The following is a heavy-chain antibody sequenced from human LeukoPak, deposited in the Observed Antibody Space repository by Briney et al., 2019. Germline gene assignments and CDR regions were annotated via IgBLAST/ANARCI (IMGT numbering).Heavy chain of an antibody. V-gene: IGHV4-30-4*01. CDR3: ARDGDGGMDV. CDR1: GGSISSGDYY. D-gene: IGHD7-27*01. Sequence: SETLSLTCTVSGGSISSGDYYWSWIRQPPGKGLEWIGYIYYSGSTYYNPSLKSRVTTSVDTSKNQFSLKLSSVTAADTAVYYCARDGDGGMDVWGQGTTVTVSS. J-gene: IGHJ6*02. CDR2: IYYSGST.